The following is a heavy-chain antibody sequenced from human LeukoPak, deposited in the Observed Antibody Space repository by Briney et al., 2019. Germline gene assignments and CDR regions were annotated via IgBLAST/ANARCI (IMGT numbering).Heavy chain of an antibody. CDR3: ARGGYYYDSSGYYSGDY. V-gene: IGHV4-39*01. J-gene: IGHJ4*02. Sequence: TETLSLTCTVSGGSISSSSYYWGWIRQPPGKGLEWIGTIYYSGSIYYNPSLKSRVTISVDTSKNQFSLKLSSVTAADTAVYYCARGGYYYDSSGYYSGDYWGQGTLVTVSS. CDR2: IYYSGSI. D-gene: IGHD3-22*01. CDR1: GGSISSSSYY.